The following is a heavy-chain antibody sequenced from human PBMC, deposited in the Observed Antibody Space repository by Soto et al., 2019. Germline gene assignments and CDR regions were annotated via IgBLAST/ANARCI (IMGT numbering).Heavy chain of an antibody. J-gene: IGHJ5*02. Sequence: GSLRLSCAASGFTFSDHYMDWVRQAPGKGLEWVGRTRNKANSYTTEYAASVKGRFTISRDDSKNSLYLQMNSLKTEDTAVYYCARSRSDSSSWYWFDPWGQGTLVTVSS. CDR3: ARSRSDSSSWYWFDP. CDR2: TRNKANSYTT. CDR1: GFTFSDHY. D-gene: IGHD6-13*01. V-gene: IGHV3-72*01.